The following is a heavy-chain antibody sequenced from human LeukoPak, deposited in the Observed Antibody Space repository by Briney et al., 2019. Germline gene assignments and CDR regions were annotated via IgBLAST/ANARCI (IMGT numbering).Heavy chain of an antibody. Sequence: SETLSLTCTVSGGSIGTYYWSWIRQPPGKGLEWIGYIYYSGSTNYNPSLKSRVTISVDTSKNQFSLKLSSVTAADTAVYYCARGLRDVVATPYYFDYWGQGTLVTVSS. CDR3: ARGLRDVVATPYYFDY. CDR2: IYYSGST. CDR1: GGSIGTYY. J-gene: IGHJ4*02. V-gene: IGHV4-59*01. D-gene: IGHD5-12*01.